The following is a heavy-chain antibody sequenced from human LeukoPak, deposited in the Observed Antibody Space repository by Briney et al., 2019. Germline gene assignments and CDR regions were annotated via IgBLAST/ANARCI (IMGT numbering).Heavy chain of an antibody. D-gene: IGHD3-22*01. V-gene: IGHV3-11*03. CDR3: ATDYYDSSGSYTVDH. Sequence: GGSLRLSCAASGFTFSDYYMSWIRQAPGKGLEWVSYISSSSSYTNYADSVKGRFTISRDNAKNSLYLQMNSLRAEDTALYYCATDYYDSSGSYTVDHWGQGTQVTVSS. CDR1: GFTFSDYY. CDR2: ISSSSSYT. J-gene: IGHJ4*02.